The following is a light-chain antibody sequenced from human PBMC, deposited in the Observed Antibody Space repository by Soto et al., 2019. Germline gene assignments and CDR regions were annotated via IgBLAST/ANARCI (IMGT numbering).Light chain of an antibody. Sequence: EIVMTQSPATLSVCPGERATLSCRASQSVSNNLAWYQQKPGQAPRLLIYGASSRATGIPVRFSGSGSGTEFTLTISSLQSEDFAVYYCQQYNNWPLTFGQGTRLEIK. CDR1: QSVSNN. CDR2: GAS. CDR3: QQYNNWPLT. J-gene: IGKJ5*01. V-gene: IGKV3-15*01.